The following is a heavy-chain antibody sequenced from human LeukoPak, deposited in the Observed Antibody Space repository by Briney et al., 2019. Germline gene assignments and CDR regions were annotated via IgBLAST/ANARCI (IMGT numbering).Heavy chain of an antibody. CDR1: GFTFRTNG. CDR3: ARDDSGDEYFQH. CDR2: ISNGGSYI. J-gene: IGHJ1*01. Sequence: GGSLRLSCAASGFTFRTNGMSWGRQAPGKGLEWVSSISNGGSYIYYADSVRGRFTLSRYNAKNSLYLQMNSLRAEDTAVYYCARDDSGDEYFQHWGQGTLVTVSS. D-gene: IGHD2-21*02. V-gene: IGHV3-21*01.